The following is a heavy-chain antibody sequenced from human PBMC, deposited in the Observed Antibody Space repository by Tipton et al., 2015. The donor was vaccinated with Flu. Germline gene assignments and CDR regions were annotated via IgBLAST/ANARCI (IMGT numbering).Heavy chain of an antibody. CDR3: ATLTGDDY. CDR2: ISWNSGNI. V-gene: IGHV3-9*01. J-gene: IGHJ4*02. CDR1: GFSFDDYA. Sequence: SLRLSCAASGFSFDDYAMHWVRQAPGKGLEWVSGISWNSGNIGYADSVKGRFTISRDNAKNSLYLQMNSLRAEDTSVYYCATLTGDDYWGQGTLVTVSS. D-gene: IGHD7-27*01.